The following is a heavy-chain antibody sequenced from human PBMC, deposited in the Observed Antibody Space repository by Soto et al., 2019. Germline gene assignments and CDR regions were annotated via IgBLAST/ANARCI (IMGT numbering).Heavy chain of an antibody. J-gene: IGHJ5*02. CDR1: GFTFSDHY. Sequence: GGSLRLSCAASGFTFSDHYMDWVRQAPGKGLEWIGRTRNKANSYTTEYAASVKGRFTISRDDSKNSLYLQMNSLKTEDTAVYYCVKEGYYYDSSGYYYGWFDPWGQGTLVTVSS. V-gene: IGHV3-72*01. CDR3: VKEGYYYDSSGYYYGWFDP. CDR2: TRNKANSYTT. D-gene: IGHD3-22*01.